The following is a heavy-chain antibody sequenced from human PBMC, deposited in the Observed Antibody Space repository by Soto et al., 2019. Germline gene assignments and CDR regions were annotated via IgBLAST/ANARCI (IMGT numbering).Heavy chain of an antibody. Sequence: PGGSLRLSWAASGFTFSSYGMHWVRQAPGKGLEWVAVIWYDGSDKYYADSVKGRFTISRDNSKSTLYLQMNSLGVEDTAVYYCARDGKWLRPFDHWGQGALVTVSS. CDR2: IWYDGSDK. V-gene: IGHV3-33*01. CDR3: ARDGKWLRPFDH. D-gene: IGHD5-12*01. CDR1: GFTFSSYG. J-gene: IGHJ4*02.